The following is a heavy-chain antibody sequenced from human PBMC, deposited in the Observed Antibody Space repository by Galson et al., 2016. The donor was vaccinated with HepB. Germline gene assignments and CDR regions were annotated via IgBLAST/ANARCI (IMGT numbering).Heavy chain of an antibody. CDR2: IKQDGSEK. V-gene: IGHV3-7*03. D-gene: IGHD6-13*01. CDR3: ARTYSSSWYVDF. CDR1: GFTFSTYW. Sequence: SLRLSCAASGFTFSTYWMIWVRQAPGKGLEWVANIKQDGSEKYYMDSVKGRFTISRDNAKNSLYLQMNSLRAEDTAVYYCARTYSSSWYVDFWGQGTLVSVSS. J-gene: IGHJ4*02.